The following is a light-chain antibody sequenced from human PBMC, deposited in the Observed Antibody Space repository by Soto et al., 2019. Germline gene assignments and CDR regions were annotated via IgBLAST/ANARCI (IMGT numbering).Light chain of an antibody. CDR3: CSFTASDIGV. CDR1: NSDVGGYNF. V-gene: IGLV2-11*01. J-gene: IGLJ3*02. Sequence: QSVLTQPRSVSGSPGQSVTISCTGTNSDVGGYNFVSWYQKLPGKAPKLMISAVSQRPSGVPDRFSGSKSGNTASLTISGLQADDEANFFCCSFTASDIGVFGGGTKLTAL. CDR2: AVS.